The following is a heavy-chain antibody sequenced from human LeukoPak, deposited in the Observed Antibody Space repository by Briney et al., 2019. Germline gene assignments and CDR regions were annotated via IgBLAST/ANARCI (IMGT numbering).Heavy chain of an antibody. CDR2: IYYSGST. D-gene: IGHD5-24*01. V-gene: IGHV4-59*08. J-gene: IGHJ4*02. CDR1: GGSISSYY. CDR3: ARVEMASFDY. Sequence: PSETLSLTCTVSGGSISSYYWSWIRQPPGKGLAWIGYIYYSGSTNYNPSLKSRVTISVDTSKNQFSLKLSSVTAADTAVYYCARVEMASFDYWGQGTLVTVSS.